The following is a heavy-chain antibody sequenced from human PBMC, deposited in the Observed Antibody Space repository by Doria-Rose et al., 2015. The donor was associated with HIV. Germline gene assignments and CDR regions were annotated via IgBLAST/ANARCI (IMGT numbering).Heavy chain of an antibody. CDR2: SFSDDER. CDR3: ARIKSSRWYHKYYFDF. D-gene: IGHD6-13*01. J-gene: IGHJ4*02. CDR1: GVSLSSPGMG. Sequence: ESGPVLVKPTETLTLTCTVSGVSLSSPGMGVSWIRQHPGKALEWLANSFSDDERSYSASLKSTLTISRSTSKSQVVLTMTDMDPVDTATYYCARIKSSRWYHKYYFDFWGQGTLVIVSA. V-gene: IGHV2-26*01.